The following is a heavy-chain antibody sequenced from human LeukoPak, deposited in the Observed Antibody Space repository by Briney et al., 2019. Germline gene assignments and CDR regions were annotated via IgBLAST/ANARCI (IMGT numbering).Heavy chain of an antibody. CDR1: GYTFIDYY. Sequence: ASVKVSCKASGYTFIDYYMQWVRQAPGQGLEWMGWINPKSGGTKYAQKLHGRVTMTRDTSISTAYMELSRLRTDDTAVYYCARAAGYSSGWHIDYWGQGTLVTVSS. D-gene: IGHD6-19*01. CDR3: ARAAGYSSGWHIDY. J-gene: IGHJ4*02. CDR2: INPKSGGT. V-gene: IGHV1-2*02.